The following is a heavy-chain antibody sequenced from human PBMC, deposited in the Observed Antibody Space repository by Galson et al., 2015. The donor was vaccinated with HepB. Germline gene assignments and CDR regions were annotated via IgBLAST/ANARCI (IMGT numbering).Heavy chain of an antibody. CDR1: GFSLSTSGAG. V-gene: IGHV2-5*02. CDR3: TYARDPDYFASGTSPRY. Sequence: PALVKPTQTLTLTCSFSGFSLSTSGAGVDWIRQPPGKALEWLALIYWDDDKRYSPSLKNRLTIAKDTSKNQVVLTMANMDPVDTATYYCTYARDPDYFASGTSPRYWGQGTLVTVSS. D-gene: IGHD3-10*01. CDR2: IYWDDDK. J-gene: IGHJ4*02.